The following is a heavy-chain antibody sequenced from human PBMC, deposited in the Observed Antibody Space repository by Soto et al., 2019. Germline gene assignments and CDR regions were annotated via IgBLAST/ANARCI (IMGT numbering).Heavy chain of an antibody. J-gene: IGHJ6*02. CDR1: GDSISAYS. V-gene: IGHV4-59*12. CDR2: IHYNGST. Sequence: SETLSLTCTVSGDSISAYSWSWVRQPPGKGLEWIGNIHYNGSTNYNPSLKSRVTISVDTSKNQFSLKLSSVTAADTAVYYCARGLRYYYDSSGTKAPYYYYGMDVWGQGTTVTVSS. CDR3: ARGLRYYYDSSGTKAPYYYYGMDV. D-gene: IGHD3-22*01.